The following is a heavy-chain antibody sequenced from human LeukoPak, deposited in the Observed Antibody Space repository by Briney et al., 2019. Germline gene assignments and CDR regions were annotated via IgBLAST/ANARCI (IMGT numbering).Heavy chain of an antibody. Sequence: SETLSLTCIVSGGSISSYYWTWIRQPPGKGLEWIGNIYNGGSTNYNPSLKSRVTISADTSKNQFPLKVSSVTAADTAVYYCARDRGSSGNDYYFDYWGQGTLVTVSS. CDR1: GGSISSYY. CDR2: IYNGGST. D-gene: IGHD6-25*01. CDR3: ARDRGSSGNDYYFDY. V-gene: IGHV4-59*01. J-gene: IGHJ4*02.